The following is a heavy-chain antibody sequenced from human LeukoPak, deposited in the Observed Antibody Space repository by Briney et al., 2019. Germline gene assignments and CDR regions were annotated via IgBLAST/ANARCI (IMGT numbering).Heavy chain of an antibody. J-gene: IGHJ4*02. CDR3: ARVESMTTVVPPFDY. CDR1: GFTFSNYG. Sequence: GGSLRLSCAASGFTFSNYGMHWVRQAPGKGLEWVSYISSSSSTIYYADSVKGRFTISRDNAKNSLYLQMNSLRAEDTAVYYCARVESMTTVVPPFDYWGQGTLVTVSS. CDR2: ISSSSSTI. V-gene: IGHV3-48*01. D-gene: IGHD4-23*01.